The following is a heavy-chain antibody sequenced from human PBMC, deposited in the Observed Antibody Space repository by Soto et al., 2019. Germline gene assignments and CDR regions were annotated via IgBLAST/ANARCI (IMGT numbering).Heavy chain of an antibody. CDR2: IHYTGSR. V-gene: IGHV4-59*02. J-gene: IGHJ3*02. D-gene: IGHD3-16*01. Sequence: PSETLSLTCTVSGASVNDYYWNWVRQPLGKGLEWIGFIHYTGSRIFNPSLQSRVTMSVDVSQNQFSLRLTSVTAADTAIYYCARWGHPAVKAFDIWGQGTTVTASS. CDR3: ARWGHPAVKAFDI. CDR1: GASVNDYY.